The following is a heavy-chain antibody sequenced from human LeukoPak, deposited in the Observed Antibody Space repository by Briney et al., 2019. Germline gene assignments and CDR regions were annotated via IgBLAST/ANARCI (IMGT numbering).Heavy chain of an antibody. V-gene: IGHV3-30*04. J-gene: IGHJ4*02. D-gene: IGHD4-17*01. CDR3: AKDLSTVTMGAYDY. CDR2: ISYDGSNK. Sequence: GGSLRLSCAASGFTFSSYAMHWVRQAPGKGLEWVAVISYDGSNKYYADSVKGRFTISRDNSKNTLYLQMNSLRAEDTAVYYCAKDLSTVTMGAYDYWGQGTLVTVSS. CDR1: GFTFSSYA.